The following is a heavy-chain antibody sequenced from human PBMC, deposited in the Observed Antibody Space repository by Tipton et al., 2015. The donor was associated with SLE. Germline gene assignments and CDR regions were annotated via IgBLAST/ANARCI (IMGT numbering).Heavy chain of an antibody. D-gene: IGHD3-22*01. CDR1: GYSISSGYY. CDR2: IYHSGST. J-gene: IGHJ1*01. Sequence: TLSLTCAVSGYSISSGYYWGWIRQPPGEGLEWIGSIYHSGSTYYNPSLNSRVTISVDTSKNQFSLKLSSVTAADTAVYYCARTDEGSSGYWYFHHWGQGTLVTVSS. V-gene: IGHV4-38-2*01. CDR3: ARTDEGSSGYWYFHH.